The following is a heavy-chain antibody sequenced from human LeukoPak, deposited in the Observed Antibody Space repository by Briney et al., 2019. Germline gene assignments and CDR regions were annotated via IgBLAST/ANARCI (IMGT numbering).Heavy chain of an antibody. V-gene: IGHV1-2*02. CDR3: ARGFCTSGLCYTLDY. CDR1: GYTFTGYF. Sequence: ASVKVSCKASGYTFTGYFIHWVRQAPGQGLEWMGWINSDSGDTNYAQRFQGRVTMTRDTSISTAYMELSRLRSDDTAVYYCARGFCTSGLCYTLDYWGQGSLVTVSS. D-gene: IGHD2-8*01. J-gene: IGHJ4*02. CDR2: INSDSGDT.